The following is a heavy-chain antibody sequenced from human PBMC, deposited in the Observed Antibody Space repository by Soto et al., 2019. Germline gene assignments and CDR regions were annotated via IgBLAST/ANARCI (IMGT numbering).Heavy chain of an antibody. V-gene: IGHV4-30-4*08. J-gene: IGHJ5*01. CDR1: GGSISSGGYY. Sequence: SETLSLTCTVSGGSISSGGYYWSWIRQHPGKGLEWIGYIYYSGSTYYNPSLKSRVTISVDTSKNQFSLKLSSVTAADTAVYYCARGSSYCYYPHTNLFDFWGQGTLVPVSS. CDR3: ARGSSYCYYPHTNLFDF. CDR2: IYYSGST. D-gene: IGHD3-22*01.